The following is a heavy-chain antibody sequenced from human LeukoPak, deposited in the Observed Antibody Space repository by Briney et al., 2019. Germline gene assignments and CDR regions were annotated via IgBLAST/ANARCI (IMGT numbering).Heavy chain of an antibody. D-gene: IGHD2-21*01. Sequence: GASVKVSCKASGYTLTGYYMHWVRQAPGQGLEWMGWINPSSGGTNYAQKFHGRVTLTRDTSINTAYMELSGLRSDDTAVYCCAREEASVIVTLFWGQGTLVSVSS. CDR1: GYTLTGYY. V-gene: IGHV1-2*02. CDR2: INPSSGGT. CDR3: AREEASVIVTLF. J-gene: IGHJ4*02.